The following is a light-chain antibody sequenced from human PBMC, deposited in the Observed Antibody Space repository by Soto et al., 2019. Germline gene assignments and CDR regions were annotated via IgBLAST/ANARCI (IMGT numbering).Light chain of an antibody. CDR2: GAS. CDR1: QSVSSSY. J-gene: IGKJ2*01. V-gene: IGKV3-20*01. CDR3: QQYGSSPRYT. Sequence: EIVLTQSPGTLYLSPGERATLSCRASQSVSSSYLAWYQQKPGQAPRLLIYGASSRATGIPDRFSGSGSGTDFTLTNSRLEPEDFAVYYCQQYGSSPRYTFGQGTKQEIK.